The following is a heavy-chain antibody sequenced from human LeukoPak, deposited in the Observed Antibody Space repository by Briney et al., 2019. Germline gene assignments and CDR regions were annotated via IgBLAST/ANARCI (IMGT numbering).Heavy chain of an antibody. D-gene: IGHD3-3*01. CDR3: ARDHGSGDFWSGYYGENWFDP. CDR1: GYTFTSYG. V-gene: IGHV1-18*01. CDR2: ISAYNGNT. Sequence: ASVKVSCKASGYTFTSYGISWVRQAPGQGLEWMGWISAYNGNTNYAQKLQGRVTMTTDTSTSTAYMELRSLRSDDTAVYYCARDHGSGDFWSGYYGENWFDPWGQGTLVTVSS. J-gene: IGHJ5*02.